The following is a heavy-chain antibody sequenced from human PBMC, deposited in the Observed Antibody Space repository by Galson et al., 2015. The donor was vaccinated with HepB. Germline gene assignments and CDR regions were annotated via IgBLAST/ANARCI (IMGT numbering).Heavy chain of an antibody. D-gene: IGHD6-13*01. V-gene: IGHV3-30*04. J-gene: IGHJ6*02. CDR2: ISYDGIDQ. Sequence: SLRLSCAASGLTFSSYAMHWVRQSPGKGLEWVAVISYDGIDQYYADSVRARFIISRDNSKNTLYLQMNSLRGEDTAVYYCARDGHYSNSWIDKHYYSGLDVWGQGTTVTVSS. CDR1: GLTFSSYA. CDR3: ARDGHYSNSWIDKHYYSGLDV.